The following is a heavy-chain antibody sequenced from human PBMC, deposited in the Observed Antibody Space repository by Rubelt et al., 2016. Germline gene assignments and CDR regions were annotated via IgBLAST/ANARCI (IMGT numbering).Heavy chain of an antibody. D-gene: IGHD3/OR15-3a*01. Sequence: QVQLQQWGAGLLKPSETLSLTCAVYGGSFSGYYWSWIRQPPGKGLEWIGEINHSGSTNYNPSLKSRVTISGDTSKNQFSLKLSSVTAADTAVYYCAGGTHALSWTHFDYWGQGTLVTVSS. V-gene: IGHV4-34*01. CDR2: INHSGST. CDR3: AGGTHALSWTHFDY. J-gene: IGHJ4*02. CDR1: GGSFSGYY.